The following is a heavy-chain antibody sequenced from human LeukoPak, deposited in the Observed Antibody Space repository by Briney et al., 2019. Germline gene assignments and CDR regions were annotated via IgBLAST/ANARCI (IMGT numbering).Heavy chain of an antibody. Sequence: SETLSLTCTVSGGSISSSSYYWGWIRQPPGKGLEWIGSIYHSGSTYYNPSLKSRVTISVDTSKNQFSLKLSSVTAADTAVYYCARLIRYYYGSGSENWGQGTLVTVSS. CDR1: GGSISSSSYY. CDR3: ARLIRYYYGSGSEN. J-gene: IGHJ4*02. D-gene: IGHD3-10*01. V-gene: IGHV4-39*01. CDR2: IYHSGST.